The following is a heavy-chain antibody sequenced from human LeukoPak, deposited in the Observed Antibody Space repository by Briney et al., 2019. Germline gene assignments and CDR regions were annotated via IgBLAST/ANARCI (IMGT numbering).Heavy chain of an antibody. CDR3: ARHGNWDPFDY. D-gene: IGHD7-27*01. V-gene: IGHV4-39*01. Sequence: SETLSLTCTVSGDSINSSDYYWAWIRQPPGQGLEWIGTIYYSGSTYYKSSLKSRLTISVDSSKNQFSLKMISVTAADTGVYYCARHGNWDPFDYWGQGALVTVSS. CDR1: GDSINSSDYY. J-gene: IGHJ4*02. CDR2: IYYSGST.